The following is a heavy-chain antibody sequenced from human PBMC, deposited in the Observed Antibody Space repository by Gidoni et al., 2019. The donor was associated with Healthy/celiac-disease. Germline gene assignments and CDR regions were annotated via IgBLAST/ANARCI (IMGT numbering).Heavy chain of an antibody. CDR3: ARGRRYYYDSSGYPTFDY. V-gene: IGHV4-34*01. D-gene: IGHD3-22*01. J-gene: IGHJ4*02. CDR1: GGSFSGYY. Sequence: QVQLQQWGAGLLKPSETLSLTCAVYGGSFSGYYWSWIRQPPGKGLEWIGEINHSGSTNYNPSLKSRVTISVDTSKNQFSLKLSSVTAADTAVYYCARGRRYYYDSSGYPTFDYWGQGTLVTVSS. CDR2: INHSGST.